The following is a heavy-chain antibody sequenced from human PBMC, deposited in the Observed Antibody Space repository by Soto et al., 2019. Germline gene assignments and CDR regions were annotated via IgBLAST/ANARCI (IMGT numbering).Heavy chain of an antibody. CDR1: GYTLSNYG. V-gene: IGHV1-18*01. CDR3: VRDHHDFSSDYHYYHMDV. D-gene: IGHD3-3*01. CDR2: SSTYNGNT. Sequence: VQSGAEMKKPGASVKVSCKASGYTLSNYGISWVRQAPGQGLEWMGWSSTYNGNTKYAKKFQGRVTMTTDTSTSTAYMELRSLRSDDTAVYYCVRDHHDFSSDYHYYHMDVWGKGTTVTVSS. J-gene: IGHJ6*03.